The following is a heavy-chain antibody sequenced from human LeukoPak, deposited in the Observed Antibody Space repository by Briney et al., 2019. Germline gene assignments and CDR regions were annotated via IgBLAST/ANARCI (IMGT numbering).Heavy chain of an antibody. V-gene: IGHV4-39*01. J-gene: IGHJ4*02. CDR1: GDSISSASFY. D-gene: IGHD3-22*01. CDR3: ARQYYDSTGYYYFDY. Sequence: SETLSLTCTVSGDSISSASFYWGWIRQPPGKGLEWIGSMYYSGSTYYNPSLKSRVTMSADTSKNQVSLHLRSVTAADTAVYYCARQYYDSTGYYYFDYWGQGTLVTVSS. CDR2: MYYSGST.